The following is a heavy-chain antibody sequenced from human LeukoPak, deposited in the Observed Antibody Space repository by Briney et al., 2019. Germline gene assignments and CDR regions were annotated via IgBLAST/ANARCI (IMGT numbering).Heavy chain of an antibody. CDR3: ARLAAVGTGLLDY. Sequence: SETLSLTCTVSGGSMGGYYWSWIRQPPGKGLEWIGYIYYSGSTNYNPSLKSRVTISVDTSKNQFSLKLSSVTAADTAVYYCARLAAVGTGLLDYWGQGTLVTVSS. CDR2: IYYSGST. D-gene: IGHD6-13*01. V-gene: IGHV4-59*08. J-gene: IGHJ4*02. CDR1: GGSMGGYY.